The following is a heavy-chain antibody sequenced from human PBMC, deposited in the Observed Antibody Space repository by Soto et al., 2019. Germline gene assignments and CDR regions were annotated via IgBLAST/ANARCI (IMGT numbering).Heavy chain of an antibody. CDR3: ARDRPRVEGHIDV. CDR1: EFTFSSYS. CDR2: IGISGTPV. V-gene: IGHV3-48*01. J-gene: IGHJ6*03. Sequence: EVQLVESGGGFIQPGGSLRLSCTASEFTFSSYSFNWVRQAPGKGLEWVSHIGISGTPVYYADSVKGRFTISRDNGKNSLYLQRNSLRAEDTALYYCARDRPRVEGHIDVWGKGTTVTVSS.